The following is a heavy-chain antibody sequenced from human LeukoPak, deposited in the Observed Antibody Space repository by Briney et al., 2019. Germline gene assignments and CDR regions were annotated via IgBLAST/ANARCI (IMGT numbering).Heavy chain of an antibody. J-gene: IGHJ4*02. CDR3: ARVYGPVDY. D-gene: IGHD2-8*01. CDR1: GGSITSSAYY. V-gene: IGHV4-39*07. Sequence: SETLSLTCAVPGGSITSSAYYWGSTRQPPGGGLEWIGSINYSGYKYDNPSLKSRVTISGDTSKNQFSLKLSSVTAADTAVYYCARVYGPVDYWGQGTLVTVSS. CDR2: INYSGYK.